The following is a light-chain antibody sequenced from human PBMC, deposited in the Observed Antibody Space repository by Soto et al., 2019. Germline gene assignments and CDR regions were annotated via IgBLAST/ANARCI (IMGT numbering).Light chain of an antibody. Sequence: DNRVTQSPSTRPGSVGHICTITWCGSPAIRSWLAWYHQKPGKAPKLLIYKASTLKSGVPSRFSGRGSGTEYTLTISSLQHEDFATDYCQHGNNDSGAFGHGTKV. CDR1: PAIRSW. CDR3: QHGNNDSGA. V-gene: IGKV1-5*03. CDR2: KAS. J-gene: IGKJ1*01.